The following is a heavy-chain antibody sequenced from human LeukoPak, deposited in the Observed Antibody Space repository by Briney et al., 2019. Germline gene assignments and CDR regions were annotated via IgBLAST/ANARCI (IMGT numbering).Heavy chain of an antibody. CDR1: GGSISSYY. D-gene: IGHD3-10*01. V-gene: IGHV4-59*01. CDR2: IYYSRST. J-gene: IGHJ5*02. Sequence: SETLSLTCTVSGGSISSYYWSWIRQPPGKGLEWIGYIYYSRSTNYNPSLKSRVTISVDTSKNQFSLKLSSVTAADTAVYYCARDYGRSSLWRGFFDPWGQGTLVTVSS. CDR3: ARDYGRSSLWRGFFDP.